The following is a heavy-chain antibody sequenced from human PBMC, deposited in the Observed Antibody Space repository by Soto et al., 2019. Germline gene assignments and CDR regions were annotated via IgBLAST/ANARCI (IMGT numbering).Heavy chain of an antibody. V-gene: IGHV3-9*01. CDR2: ISWNSGSI. Sequence: EVQLVESGGGLVQPGRSLRLSCAASGFTFDDYAMHWVRQAPGKGLEWVSGISWNSGSIGYADSVKGRFTISRDNAKNSLYRQMNSLRAEDTALYYCAEHCSGGSCYRYYFDYWGQGTLVTVSS. CDR1: GFTFDDYA. D-gene: IGHD2-15*01. J-gene: IGHJ4*02. CDR3: AEHCSGGSCYRYYFDY.